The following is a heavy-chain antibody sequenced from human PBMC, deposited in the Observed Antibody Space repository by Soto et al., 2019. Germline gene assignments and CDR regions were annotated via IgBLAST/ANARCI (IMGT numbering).Heavy chain of an antibody. Sequence: EVQLLESGGGLVQPGGYLRISCAASGVSFNTYAMSWVRQAPGKGLEWVSAMSGSGSITYYADSVKGRFTISRDNSKNTLYLQMNSLRTEDTAVYYCAKAAGYGSGWYYFDYWGQGTLVTVSS. D-gene: IGHD6-19*01. CDR1: GVSFNTYA. V-gene: IGHV3-23*01. CDR3: AKAAGYGSGWYYFDY. CDR2: MSGSGSIT. J-gene: IGHJ4*02.